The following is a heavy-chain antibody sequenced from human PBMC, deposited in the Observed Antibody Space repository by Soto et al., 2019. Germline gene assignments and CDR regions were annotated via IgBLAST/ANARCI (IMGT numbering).Heavy chain of an antibody. Sequence: PGGSLRLSCAASGFTFSSYSMNWVRQAPGKGLEWVSSISSSSSYIYYADSVKGRFTISRDNAKDSLYLQMNSLRAEDTAVYYCARDPKRPDVSPDTIAVAGLWGQGTLVTVSS. V-gene: IGHV3-21*01. D-gene: IGHD6-19*01. CDR1: GFTFSSYS. CDR2: ISSSSSYI. CDR3: ARDPKRPDVSPDTIAVAGL. J-gene: IGHJ4*02.